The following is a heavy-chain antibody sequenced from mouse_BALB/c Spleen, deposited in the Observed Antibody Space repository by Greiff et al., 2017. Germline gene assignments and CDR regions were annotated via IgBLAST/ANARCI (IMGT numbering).Heavy chain of an antibody. CDR3: ARGGAYYRYDYFDY. CDR2: ISYSGST. D-gene: IGHD2-14*01. V-gene: IGHV3-8*02. J-gene: IGHJ2*01. Sequence: EVKLLESGPSLVKPSQTLSLTCSVTGDSITSGYWNWIRKFPGNKLEYMGYISYSGSTYYNPSLKSRISITRDTSKNQYYLQLNSVTTEDTATYYCARGGAYYRYDYFDYWGQGTTLTVSS. CDR1: GDSITSGY.